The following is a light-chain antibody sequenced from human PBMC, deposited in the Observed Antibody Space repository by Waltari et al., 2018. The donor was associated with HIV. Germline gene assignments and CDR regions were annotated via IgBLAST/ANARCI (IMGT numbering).Light chain of an antibody. CDR3: QQYDNLLLA. J-gene: IGKJ4*01. Sequence: DIQMTQSPSSLSASVGDRVTITCQASQDISNYLNWYQQKPGKAPKLLIYDASSLETGVPSRFSGSGSWTDFTFTISSLQPEDIATYYCQQYDNLLLAFGGGTKVEIK. V-gene: IGKV1-33*01. CDR2: DAS. CDR1: QDISNY.